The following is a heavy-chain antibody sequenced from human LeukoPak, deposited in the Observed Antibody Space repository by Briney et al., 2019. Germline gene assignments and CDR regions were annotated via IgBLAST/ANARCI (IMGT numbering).Heavy chain of an antibody. CDR2: ISPYNGNT. D-gene: IGHD6-19*01. CDR1: GYTFTSYG. CDR3: SRAHSYSSGWSGYSDY. Sequence: ASARVSCKASGYTFTSYGISWVPHAPGQGLECMGWISPYNGNTNYTQKLQGRVTMTTDTSTSTAYIELRCLRSDDTAVYYCSRAHSYSSGWSGYSDYWGQGTLVTVSS. V-gene: IGHV1-18*01. J-gene: IGHJ4*02.